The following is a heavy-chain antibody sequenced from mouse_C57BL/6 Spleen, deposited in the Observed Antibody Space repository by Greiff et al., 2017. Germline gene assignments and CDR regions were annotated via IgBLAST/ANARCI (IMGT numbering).Heavy chain of an antibody. CDR2: ISDGGSYT. D-gene: IGHD2-3*01. J-gene: IGHJ2*01. Sequence: EVQVVESGGGLVKPGGSLKLSCAASGFTFSSYAMSWVRQTPEKRLGWVATISDGGSYTYYPDNVKGRFTISRDNAKNNLYLQMSHLKSEDTAMYYCARDRWVDYWGQGTTLTVSS. CDR1: GFTFSSYA. CDR3: ARDRWVDY. V-gene: IGHV5-4*01.